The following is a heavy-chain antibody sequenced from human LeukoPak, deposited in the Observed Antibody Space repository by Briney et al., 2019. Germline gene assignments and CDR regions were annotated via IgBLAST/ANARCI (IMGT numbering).Heavy chain of an antibody. V-gene: IGHV3-49*04. Sequence: GGSLRLSCTASGFTFGDYAMSWVRQAPGKGLEWVGFIRSKAYGGTTEYVASVKGRFTISRDDSKSLAYLQMNSLKTEDTAVYYCTRAGRAASFYFDYWGQGTLVTVSS. D-gene: IGHD2-15*01. CDR2: IRSKAYGGTT. CDR1: GFTFGDYA. J-gene: IGHJ4*02. CDR3: TRAGRAASFYFDY.